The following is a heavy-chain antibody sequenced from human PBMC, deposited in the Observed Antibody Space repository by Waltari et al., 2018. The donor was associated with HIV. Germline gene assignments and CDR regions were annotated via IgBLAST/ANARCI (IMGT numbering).Heavy chain of an antibody. CDR2: MNPNSGNT. CDR3: ARGHMITFGGTSWGY. CDR1: GYPFTSYD. V-gene: IGHV1-8*01. J-gene: IGHJ4*02. Sequence: QVQLVQSGAEVKKPGASVKVSFKASGYPFTSYDTNWVRQDTGQGLEWMGWMNPNSGNTGYAQKFQGRVTMTRNTSISTAYMELSSLRSEDTAVYYCARGHMITFGGTSWGYWGQGTLVTVSS. D-gene: IGHD3-16*01.